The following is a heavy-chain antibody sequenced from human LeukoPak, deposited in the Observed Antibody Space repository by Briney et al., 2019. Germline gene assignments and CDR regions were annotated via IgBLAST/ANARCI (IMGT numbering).Heavy chain of an antibody. CDR1: GFTFRDYT. CDR2: TVSEIDGGTT. Sequence: PGGSLRLSCAASGFTFRDYTMNWVRQAPGKGLEWVGQTVSEIDGGTTDYAAPVKGRFTISRDDSKSTLYLQMNSLKIEDTAVYYCTTDEDWNYARKDVWGQGATVIVSS. D-gene: IGHD1-7*01. J-gene: IGHJ6*02. V-gene: IGHV3-15*04. CDR3: TTDEDWNYARKDV.